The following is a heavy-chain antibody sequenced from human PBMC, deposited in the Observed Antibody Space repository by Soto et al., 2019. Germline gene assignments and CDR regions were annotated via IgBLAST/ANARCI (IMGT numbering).Heavy chain of an antibody. J-gene: IGHJ4*02. V-gene: IGHV3-74*01. D-gene: IGHD3-3*01. CDR2: INSDGSST. Sequence: EVQLVESGGGLVQPGGSLRLSCAASGFTFSSYWMHWVRQAPGKGLVWVSRINSDGSSTSYADSVKGRFTISRDNAKNTLYLQMNSLRAEDTAVYYCARDPEYYDFWSGFDYWGQGTLVTVSS. CDR3: ARDPEYYDFWSGFDY. CDR1: GFTFSSYW.